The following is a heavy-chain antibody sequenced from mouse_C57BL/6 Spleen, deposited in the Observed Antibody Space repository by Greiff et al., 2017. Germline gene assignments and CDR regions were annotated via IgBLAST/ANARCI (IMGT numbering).Heavy chain of an antibody. CDR1: GYTFTSYT. CDR3: GREGLGPMAY. J-gene: IGHJ3*01. CDR2: INPTSGYT. D-gene: IGHD4-1*01. V-gene: IGHV1-4*01. Sequence: QVQLQQSGAELARPGASVKMSCKASGYTFTSYTMHWVKQRPGQGLEWIGSINPTSGYTKYNQKFKDKATLTADKSSNTAYMQLSSLTSEDSAVYYCGREGLGPMAYWGQGTLVTVSA.